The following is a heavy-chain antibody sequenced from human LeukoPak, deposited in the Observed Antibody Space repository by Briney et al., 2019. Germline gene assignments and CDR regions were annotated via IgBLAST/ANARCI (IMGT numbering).Heavy chain of an antibody. V-gene: IGHV4-39*01. D-gene: IGHD2/OR15-2a*01. Sequence: SETLSLTCPVSGASISSGSYCWGWVRQPPGKGLEWIASISHSEKTYYNASLKSRVTVSVDTSKNRFSLMLNSVSAADTAVYYCARHAPFEDGNKRGFEYWGQGTLVTVSS. J-gene: IGHJ4*02. CDR2: ISHSEKT. CDR3: ARHAPFEDGNKRGFEY. CDR1: GASISSGSYC.